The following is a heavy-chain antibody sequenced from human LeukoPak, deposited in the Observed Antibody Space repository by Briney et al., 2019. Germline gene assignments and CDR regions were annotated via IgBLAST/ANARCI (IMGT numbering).Heavy chain of an antibody. CDR2: INPSGGST. CDR1: GYTFTSYY. V-gene: IGHV1-46*01. J-gene: IGHJ5*02. Sequence: ASVKVSCKASGYTFTSYYMHWVRQAPGQGLEWMGIINPSGGSTSYAQKFQGRVTMTRDMPTSTVYMELKSLRSEDTAVYFCARGARPGFDPWGQGTLVTVSS. CDR3: ARGARPGFDP. D-gene: IGHD6-6*01.